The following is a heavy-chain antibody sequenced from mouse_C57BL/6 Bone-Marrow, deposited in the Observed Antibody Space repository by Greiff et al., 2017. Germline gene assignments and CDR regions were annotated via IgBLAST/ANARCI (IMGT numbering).Heavy chain of an antibody. V-gene: IGHV3-6*01. CDR3: ARRGEYYGSSYVDWFSC. D-gene: IGHD1-1*01. CDR1: GYSITSGYY. Sequence: EVQLQQSGPGLVKPSQSLSLTCSVTGYSITSGYYWYWIRQFPGNKLEWMGYLSYDGSNNYNPSLKNRISITRDTSKNQFFLKLNSVTTEDTATYYCARRGEYYGSSYVDWFSCWGTGTMVTV. CDR2: LSYDGSN. J-gene: IGHJ1*03.